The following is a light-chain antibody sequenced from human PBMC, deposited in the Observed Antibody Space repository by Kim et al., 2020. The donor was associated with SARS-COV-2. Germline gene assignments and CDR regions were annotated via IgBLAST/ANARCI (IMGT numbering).Light chain of an antibody. J-gene: IGLJ2*01. CDR3: QSYDTSKEV. V-gene: IGLV6-57*04. CDR1: SGSIASNY. CDR2: ENN. Sequence: NFMLTQPHSVSESPGKTITISCTRSSGSIASNYVQWYQQRPGSAPTAVIYENNQRPSGVPDRFSGSIDSSSNSASLNISGLKTEDEADYYCQSYDTSKEVFGGGTQLTVL.